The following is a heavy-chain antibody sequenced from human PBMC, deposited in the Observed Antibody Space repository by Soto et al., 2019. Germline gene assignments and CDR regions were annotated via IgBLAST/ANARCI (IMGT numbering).Heavy chain of an antibody. Sequence: RASVKVSCKASGGTFSSYAISWVRQAPGQGLEWMGGIIPIFGTANYAQKFQGRVTITADESTSTAYMELSSLRSEDTAVYYCARAKGSALLWSAFDIWGQGTMVTVSS. CDR3: ARAKGSALLWSAFDI. CDR1: GGTFSSYA. V-gene: IGHV1-69*13. D-gene: IGHD3-10*01. J-gene: IGHJ3*02. CDR2: IIPIFGTA.